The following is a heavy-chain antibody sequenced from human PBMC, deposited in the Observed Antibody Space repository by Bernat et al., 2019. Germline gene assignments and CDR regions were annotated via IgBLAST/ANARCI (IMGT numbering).Heavy chain of an antibody. CDR2: INPNSGGT. Sequence: QVQLVQSGAEVKKPGASVKVSCKASGYTFTGYYMHWVRQAPGQGLEWMGWINPNSGGTNYAQKFQGWVTMTRDTCISTAYMELSRLRSDDTAVYYCARVYNLHSSGWYALDYWGQGTLVTVSS. CDR1: GYTFTGYY. D-gene: IGHD6-19*01. CDR3: ARVYNLHSSGWYALDY. V-gene: IGHV1-2*04. J-gene: IGHJ4*02.